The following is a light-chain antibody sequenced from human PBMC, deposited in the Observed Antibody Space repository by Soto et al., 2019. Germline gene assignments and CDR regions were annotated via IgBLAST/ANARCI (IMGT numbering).Light chain of an antibody. CDR2: DAS. V-gene: IGKV3-11*01. CDR1: QSVSSY. CDR3: QQRSNWPRYT. J-gene: IGKJ2*01. Sequence: EIVLTQSPATLSLSPGERATLSCRASQSVSSYLAWYQQKPGQAPRLLIYDASNRATGIPARFSGSGSGTDFTLTISSLEAEDFAVYYSQQRSNWPRYTFGQGTKLEIK.